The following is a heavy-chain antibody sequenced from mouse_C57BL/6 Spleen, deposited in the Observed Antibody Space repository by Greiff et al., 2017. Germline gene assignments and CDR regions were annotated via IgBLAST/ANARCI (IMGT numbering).Heavy chain of an antibody. CDR1: GYSFTDYN. CDR3: ARGTTVVANFGD. V-gene: IGHV1-39*01. J-gene: IGHJ2*01. Sequence: VQLKESGPELVKPGASVKISCKASGYSFTDYNMNWVKQSNGKSLEWIGVINPNYGTTSYNQKFKGKATLTVDQSSSTAYMQLNSLTSEDSAVYYCARGTTVVANFGDWGQGTTLTVSS. CDR2: INPNYGTT. D-gene: IGHD1-1*01.